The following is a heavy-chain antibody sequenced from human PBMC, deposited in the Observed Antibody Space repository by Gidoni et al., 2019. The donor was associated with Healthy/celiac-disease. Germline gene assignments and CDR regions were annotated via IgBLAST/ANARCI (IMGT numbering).Heavy chain of an antibody. CDR3: ARGYCTNGVCYPFDY. Sequence: QVQLVQSGAEVKKPGASVKVSCKASGYTFTGYYMHWVRQAPGQGLEWMGWINPNSGGTNYAQKFKGWVTMTRDTSISTAYMELSRLRSDDTAVYYCARGYCTNGVCYPFDYWGQGTLVTVSS. CDR2: INPNSGGT. CDR1: GYTFTGYY. J-gene: IGHJ4*02. V-gene: IGHV1-2*04. D-gene: IGHD2-8*01.